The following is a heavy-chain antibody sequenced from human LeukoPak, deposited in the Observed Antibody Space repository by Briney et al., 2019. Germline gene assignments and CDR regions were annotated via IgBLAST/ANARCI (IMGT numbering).Heavy chain of an antibody. CDR2: ISGSGGST. V-gene: IGHV3-23*01. CDR3: AKTREYYDILTGYYKNYFDY. J-gene: IGHJ4*02. CDR1: GFTFSSYT. D-gene: IGHD3-9*01. Sequence: PGGSLRLSCAASGFTFSSYTMNWVRQAPGKGLEWVSAISGSGGSTYYADSVKGRFTTSRDNSKNTLYLQMDSLRAEDTAVYYCAKTREYYDILTGYYKNYFDYWGQGTLVTVSS.